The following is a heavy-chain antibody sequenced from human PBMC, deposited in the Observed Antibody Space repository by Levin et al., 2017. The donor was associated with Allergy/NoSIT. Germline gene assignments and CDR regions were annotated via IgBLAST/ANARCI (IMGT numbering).Heavy chain of an antibody. CDR3: AREAWGSPLDY. J-gene: IGHJ4*02. CDR1: GFTFSSHG. Sequence: GGSLRLSCTASGFTFSSHGMNWVRQAPGKGLECVAVISYDGSNKYYGDSVKGRFTISRDNSKNTLYLQMNSLRVEDTAVYYCAREAWGSPLDYWGQGTLVTVSS. CDR2: ISYDGSNK. V-gene: IGHV3-30*03. D-gene: IGHD3-16*01.